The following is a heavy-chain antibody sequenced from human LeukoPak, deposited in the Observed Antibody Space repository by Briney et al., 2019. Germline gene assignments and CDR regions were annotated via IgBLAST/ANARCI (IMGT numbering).Heavy chain of an antibody. Sequence: ASVKVSCKASGYTXTGYYMHWVRQAPGQGLEWMGWISAYNGNTNYAQKLQGRVTMTTDTSTSTAYMELRSLRSDDTAVYYCARNPGIAVAGTWFDYWGQVTLVTVSS. CDR2: ISAYNGNT. CDR3: ARNPGIAVAGTWFDY. V-gene: IGHV1-18*04. D-gene: IGHD6-19*01. J-gene: IGHJ4*02. CDR1: GYTXTGYY.